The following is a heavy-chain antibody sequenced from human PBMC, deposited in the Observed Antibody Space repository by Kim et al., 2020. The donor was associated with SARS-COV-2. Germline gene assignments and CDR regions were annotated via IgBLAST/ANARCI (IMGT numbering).Heavy chain of an antibody. Sequence: NDAPKLQGRVTMTTDTSTSTAYMELRSLRSDDTAVYYCARGGYLLYYFDYWGQGTLVTVSS. V-gene: IGHV1-18*01. J-gene: IGHJ4*02. D-gene: IGHD5-12*01. CDR3: ARGGYLLYYFDY.